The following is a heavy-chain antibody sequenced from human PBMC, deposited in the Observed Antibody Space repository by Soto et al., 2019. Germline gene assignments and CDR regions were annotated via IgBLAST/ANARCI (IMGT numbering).Heavy chain of an antibody. CDR2: MYHSGIT. CDR3: ARGRYYFDY. D-gene: IGHD1-26*01. V-gene: IGHV4-61*05. J-gene: IGHJ4*02. CDR1: GGSISSSSYY. Sequence: PSETLSLTCTVSGGSISSSSYYWGWIRQPPGKGLEWIGYMYHSGITNYNPSLKSRVTISIDTSKNQFSLRLSSVTAADTAVYYCARGRYYFDYWGQGALVTVSS.